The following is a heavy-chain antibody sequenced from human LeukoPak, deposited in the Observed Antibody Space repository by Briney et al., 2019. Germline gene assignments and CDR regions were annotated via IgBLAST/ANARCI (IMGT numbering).Heavy chain of an antibody. CDR1: GGSISSGSYY. D-gene: IGHD3-22*01. V-gene: IGHV4-61*02. Sequence: SETLSLTCTVSGGSISSGSYYWSWIRQPAGKGLDWIGRIYTSRSTNYNPSLKSRVTISVDTSKNQFSLKLSSVTAADTAVYYCAGLTHYYDSSGYYYEGPVFDYWGQGTLVTVSS. J-gene: IGHJ4*02. CDR3: AGLTHYYDSSGYYYEGPVFDY. CDR2: IYTSRST.